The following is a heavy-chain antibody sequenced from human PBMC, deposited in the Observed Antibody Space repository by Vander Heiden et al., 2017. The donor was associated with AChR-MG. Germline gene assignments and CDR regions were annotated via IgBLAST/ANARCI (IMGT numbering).Heavy chain of an antibody. CDR2: IYPGDSDT. D-gene: IGHD4-17*01. J-gene: IGHJ6*02. CDR1: GYSFTSYW. Sequence: DVQLVQSGAEVKKPGESLKLSCRGSGYSFTSYWIGWVRQMPGKGLEWMGIIYPGDSDTRYSPSFQGQVTISADKSISTAYLQWSSLKASDTAMYYCARHSSTVTGYYYYYYGMDVWGQGTTVTVSS. V-gene: IGHV5-51*01. CDR3: ARHSSTVTGYYYYYYGMDV.